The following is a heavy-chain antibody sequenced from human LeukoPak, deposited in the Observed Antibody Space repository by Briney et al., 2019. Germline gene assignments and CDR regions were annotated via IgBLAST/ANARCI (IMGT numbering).Heavy chain of an antibody. J-gene: IGHJ6*02. CDR1: GFTFSSYE. CDR3: ARAEVISSWPVRYYYGMDV. Sequence: GGSLRLSCAASGFTFSSYEMNWVRQAPGKGLEWVSYISSSGSTIYYADSVKGRFTISRDNAKNSLYLQMNSLRAEDTAVCYCARAEVISSWPVRYYYGMDVWGQGTTVTVSS. V-gene: IGHV3-48*03. CDR2: ISSSGSTI. D-gene: IGHD6-13*01.